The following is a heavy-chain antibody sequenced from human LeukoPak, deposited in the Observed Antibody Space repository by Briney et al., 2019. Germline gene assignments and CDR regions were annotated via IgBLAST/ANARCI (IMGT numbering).Heavy chain of an antibody. CDR2: IYYSGST. CDR3: ARDMSPSRYSSGWYA. Sequence: SETLSLTCTVSGGFISSYYWSWIRQPPGKGLEWIGYIYYSGSTNYNPSLKSRVTISVDTSKNQFSLKLSSVTAADTAVYYCARDMSPSRYSSGWYAWGQGTLVTVSS. V-gene: IGHV4-59*01. J-gene: IGHJ5*02. CDR1: GGFISSYY. D-gene: IGHD6-19*01.